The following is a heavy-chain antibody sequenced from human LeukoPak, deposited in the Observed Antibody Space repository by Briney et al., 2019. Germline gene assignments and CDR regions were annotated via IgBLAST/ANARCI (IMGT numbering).Heavy chain of an antibody. CDR2: INSDGSST. D-gene: IGHD3-16*02. V-gene: IGHV3-74*01. Sequence: GGSLRFSCAASGFTFSSYWMHWVRQAPGKGLVWVSRINSDGSSTSYADSVKGRFTISRDNAKNTLYLQMNSLRADDTPVYYCAREGFIGNPFDYWGQGTLVTVSS. CDR1: GFTFSSYW. CDR3: AREGFIGNPFDY. J-gene: IGHJ4*02.